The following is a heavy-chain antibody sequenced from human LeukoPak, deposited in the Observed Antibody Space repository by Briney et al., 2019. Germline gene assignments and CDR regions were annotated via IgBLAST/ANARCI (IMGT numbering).Heavy chain of an antibody. V-gene: IGHV1-2*02. Sequence: ASVKVSCKASGYTFTGYYMHWVRRAPGQGLEWMGWINPNTGGTDYTQKFQGRVTMTRDTSISTAYMDLSRLRSDDAAVYYCAVKMGYCSSTRCLTGFDYWGQGTLVTVSS. CDR2: INPNTGGT. D-gene: IGHD2-2*01. CDR3: AVKMGYCSSTRCLTGFDY. J-gene: IGHJ4*02. CDR1: GYTFTGYY.